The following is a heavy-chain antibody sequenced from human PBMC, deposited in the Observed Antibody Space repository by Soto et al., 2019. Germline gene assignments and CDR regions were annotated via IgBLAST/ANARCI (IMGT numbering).Heavy chain of an antibody. CDR2: ISGSGGST. J-gene: IGHJ1*01. CDR3: AKESYYYDSSVLEPQYFQH. V-gene: IGHV3-23*01. Sequence: GSLRLSCAASGFTFSSYAMSWVRQAPGKGLEWVSAISGSGGSTYYADSVKGRFTISRDNSKNTLYLQMNSLRAEDTAVYYCAKESYYYDSSVLEPQYFQHWGQGTLVTVSS. D-gene: IGHD3-22*01. CDR1: GFTFSSYA.